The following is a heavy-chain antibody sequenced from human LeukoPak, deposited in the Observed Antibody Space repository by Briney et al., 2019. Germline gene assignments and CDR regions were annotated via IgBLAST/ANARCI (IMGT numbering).Heavy chain of an antibody. J-gene: IGHJ4*02. V-gene: IGHV3-7*01. Sequence: GGSLRLPCAASGFTFSSYWMSWVRQAPGKGLEWVANIKEDGNEKYYVDSVKGRFTISRDNAKNSLHLQMNSLRAEDTAVYYCARDPYDFWSGFDYWGQGTLVTVSS. CDR2: IKEDGNEK. CDR3: ARDPYDFWSGFDY. D-gene: IGHD3-3*01. CDR1: GFTFSSYW.